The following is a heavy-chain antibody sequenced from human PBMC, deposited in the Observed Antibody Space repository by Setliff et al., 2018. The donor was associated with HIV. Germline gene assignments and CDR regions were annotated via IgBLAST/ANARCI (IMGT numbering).Heavy chain of an antibody. V-gene: IGHV4-59*01. CDR2: VDYNGRT. D-gene: IGHD5-12*01. J-gene: IGHJ3*02. CDR1: GASISSYY. Sequence: LPETLSLTCSVSGASISSYYWSWIRQPPGKGLEWIGYVDYNGRTDYNPSLKSRVTISLDTSKNQVSLKLSSVAAADTAVYYCARLFQWMSFAFDIWGQGTMVTVSS. CDR3: ARLFQWMSFAFDI.